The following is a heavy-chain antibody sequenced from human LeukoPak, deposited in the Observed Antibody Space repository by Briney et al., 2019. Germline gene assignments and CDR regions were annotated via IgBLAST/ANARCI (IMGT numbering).Heavy chain of an antibody. CDR2: ISGSGSST. D-gene: IGHD1-26*01. Sequence: GGSLRLSCAASGFTFSTYAMSWVRQAPGKGLEWVSAISGSGSSTYYADSVKGRFTISRDNSKNTLYLQMNSLRAEDTAVYYCAREQVGATTFDYWGQGTLVTVSS. V-gene: IGHV3-23*01. CDR3: AREQVGATTFDY. CDR1: GFTFSTYA. J-gene: IGHJ4*02.